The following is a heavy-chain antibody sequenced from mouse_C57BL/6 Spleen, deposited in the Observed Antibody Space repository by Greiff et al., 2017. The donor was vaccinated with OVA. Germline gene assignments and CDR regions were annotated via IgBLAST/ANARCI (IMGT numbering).Heavy chain of an antibody. J-gene: IGHJ3*01. D-gene: IGHD2-3*01. V-gene: IGHV1-18*01. CDR2: INPNNGGT. Sequence: VQLQQSGPELVKPGASVKIPCKASGYTFTDYNMDWVKQSHGKSLEWIGDINPNNGGTIYNQKFKGKATLTVDKSSSTAYMERRSLTSEDTAVYYCARGGSMRLRRGFAYWGQGTLVTVSA. CDR1: GYTFTDYN. CDR3: ARGGSMRLRRGFAY.